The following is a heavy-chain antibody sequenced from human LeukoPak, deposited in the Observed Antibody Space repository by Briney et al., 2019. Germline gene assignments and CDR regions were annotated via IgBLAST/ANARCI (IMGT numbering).Heavy chain of an antibody. Sequence: SGGSLRLSCEVSGFTFSSYGMHWVRQAPGKGLEWVAVISNGGSDKHYADSVKGRFTISRDNSKNTLYLQMNSLRAEDTAVYYCAKDQRDYADYYFDYWGQGTLVTVSS. CDR1: GFTFSSYG. J-gene: IGHJ4*02. V-gene: IGHV3-30*18. CDR2: ISNGGSDK. CDR3: AKDQRDYADYYFDY. D-gene: IGHD4-17*01.